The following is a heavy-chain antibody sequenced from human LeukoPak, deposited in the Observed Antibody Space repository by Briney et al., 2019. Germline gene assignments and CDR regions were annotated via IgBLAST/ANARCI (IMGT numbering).Heavy chain of an antibody. CDR3: ARDSSSGWSFDY. CDR1: GFTFSSYW. D-gene: IGHD6-19*01. CDR2: IKYDESEI. V-gene: IGHV3-7*01. Sequence: PGGSLRLSCAVSGFTFSSYWMSWVRQAPGKGLEWVANIKYDESEIYYVDSVKGRFTISRDYAKNSLYPQMNSLRAEDTAVYYCARDSSSGWSFDYWGQGTLVTVSS. J-gene: IGHJ4*02.